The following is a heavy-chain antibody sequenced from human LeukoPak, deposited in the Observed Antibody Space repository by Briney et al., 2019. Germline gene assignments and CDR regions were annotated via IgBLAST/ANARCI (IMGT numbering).Heavy chain of an antibody. J-gene: IGHJ4*02. CDR1: GFNFSSYS. V-gene: IGHV3-48*04. D-gene: IGHD4-23*01. Sequence: SGGSLRLSCAASGFNFSSYSMNWVRQPPGKGLEWITYISSSSRAIYYADSVKGRFTISRDNAKNSLYLQMNSLRAEDTAVYYCASSDDYGGIPAYWGQGTLVTVSS. CDR2: ISSSSRAI. CDR3: ASSDDYGGIPAY.